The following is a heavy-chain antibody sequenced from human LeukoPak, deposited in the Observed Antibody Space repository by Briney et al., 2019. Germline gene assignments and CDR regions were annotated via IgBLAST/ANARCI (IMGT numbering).Heavy chain of an antibody. V-gene: IGHV3-53*01. Sequence: GGSLRLSCAASGFTVSSNYMTWVRQAPGKGLEWVSVIYSGGSTYYADSVKGRFTISRDTSKNTLYLQMNSLRAEDTAVYYCARVKDTAIPYYFDYWGQGTLVTVSS. D-gene: IGHD5-18*01. CDR1: GFTVSSNY. J-gene: IGHJ4*02. CDR3: ARVKDTAIPYYFDY. CDR2: IYSGGST.